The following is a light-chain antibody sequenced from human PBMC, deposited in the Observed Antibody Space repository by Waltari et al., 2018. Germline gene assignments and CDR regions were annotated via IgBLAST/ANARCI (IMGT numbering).Light chain of an antibody. Sequence: SYELTQPPSVSVSPGQTATITCSGDKLGDGYASWYQQKPGQSPVLVSYQGVRRPSGIPERCSGSNSGNTATLTITGTQSMDDADYYCQAWDSNIVLFGGGTKLTVL. CDR2: QGV. V-gene: IGLV3-1*01. CDR1: KLGDGY. CDR3: QAWDSNIVL. J-gene: IGLJ2*01.